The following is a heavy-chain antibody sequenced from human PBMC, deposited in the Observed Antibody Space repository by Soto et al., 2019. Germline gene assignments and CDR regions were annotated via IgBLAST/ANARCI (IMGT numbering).Heavy chain of an antibody. J-gene: IGHJ4*02. CDR1: GFTFSSYA. CDR3: AKDAHVPILRFLEWLPHDY. CDR2: ISGSGGST. V-gene: IGHV3-23*01. D-gene: IGHD3-3*01. Sequence: GGSLRLSCAASGFTFSSYAMSWVRQAPGKGLEWVSAISGSGGSTYYADSVKGRFTISRDNSKNTLYLQMNSLRAEDTAVYYCAKDAHVPILRFLEWLPHDYWGQGTLVTVSS.